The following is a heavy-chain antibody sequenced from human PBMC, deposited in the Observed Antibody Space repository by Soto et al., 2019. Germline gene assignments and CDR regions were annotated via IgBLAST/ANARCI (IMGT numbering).Heavy chain of an antibody. CDR1: GGSISSYY. CDR3: ARGPPGRRSPKSAFDI. V-gene: IGHV4-59*01. Sequence: SETLSLTCTVSGGSISSYYWSWIRQPPGKGLEWIGYIYYSGSTNYNPSLKSRVTISVDTSKNQFSLKLSSVTAADTAVYYCARGPPGRRSPKSAFDIWGQGTMVTVSS. D-gene: IGHD1-26*01. CDR2: IYYSGST. J-gene: IGHJ3*02.